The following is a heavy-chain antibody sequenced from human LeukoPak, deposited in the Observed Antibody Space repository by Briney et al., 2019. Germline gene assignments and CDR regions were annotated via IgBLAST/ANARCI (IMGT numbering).Heavy chain of an antibody. CDR3: ARDAPLSYGGNSYDAFDI. CDR1: GGTFSSYA. CDR2: IIPIFGTA. J-gene: IGHJ3*02. Sequence: SVKVSCKASGGTFSSYAISWVRQAPGQGLEWMGGIIPIFGTANYAQKFQGRVTITADESTSTAYMELSSLRSEDTAVYYCARDAPLSYGGNSYDAFDIWGQGTMVTVSS. V-gene: IGHV1-69*13. D-gene: IGHD4-23*01.